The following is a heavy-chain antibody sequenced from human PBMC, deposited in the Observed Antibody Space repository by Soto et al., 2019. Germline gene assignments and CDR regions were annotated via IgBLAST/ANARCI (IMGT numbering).Heavy chain of an antibody. Sequence: EVQLVESGGGLVQPGGSLRVSCTASGFTFSRYSMNWVRQAPGKGLEWLSYIDTSSGTKYYADSVKGRFIISRDNAKNSLFLQMNSLRDEDTAVYYCARGGVTTIFGDSWGQGTLVTASS. CDR2: IDTSSGTK. J-gene: IGHJ4*02. CDR1: GFTFSRYS. CDR3: ARGGVTTIFGDS. D-gene: IGHD5-12*01. V-gene: IGHV3-48*02.